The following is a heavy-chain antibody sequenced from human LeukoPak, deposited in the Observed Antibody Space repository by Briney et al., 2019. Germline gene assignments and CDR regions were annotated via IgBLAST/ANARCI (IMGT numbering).Heavy chain of an antibody. V-gene: IGHV1-18*01. D-gene: IGHD2-2*01. Sequence: ASVKVSCKASGYTLTSYGISWVRQAPGQGLEWMGWISAYNGNTNYAQKLQGRVTMTTDTSTSTAYMELRSLRSDDTAVYYCARDKCSSTSCSLDYWGQGTLVTVSS. CDR2: ISAYNGNT. CDR3: ARDKCSSTSCSLDY. CDR1: GYTLTSYG. J-gene: IGHJ4*02.